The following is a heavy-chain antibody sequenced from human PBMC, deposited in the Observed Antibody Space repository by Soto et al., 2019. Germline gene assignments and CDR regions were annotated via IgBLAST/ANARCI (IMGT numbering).Heavy chain of an antibody. D-gene: IGHD1-26*01. J-gene: IGHJ5*02. Sequence: GLEWMGWINPNSGGTNYAQKFQGWVTMTRDTSISTAYMELSRLRSDDTAVYYCARSALSIVGATTDNWFDPWGQGTLVTVSS. CDR2: INPNSGGT. V-gene: IGHV1-2*04. CDR3: ARSALSIVGATTDNWFDP.